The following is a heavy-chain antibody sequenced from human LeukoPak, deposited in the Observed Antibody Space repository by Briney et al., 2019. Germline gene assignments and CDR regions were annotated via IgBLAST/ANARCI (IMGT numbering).Heavy chain of an antibody. CDR2: IYYSGST. V-gene: IGHV4-59*12. CDR3: ARGQKTSAFDI. CDR1: GCSISSYY. J-gene: IGHJ3*02. D-gene: IGHD1-7*01. Sequence: SETLSLTCTVSGCSISSYYWSWIRQPPGKGLEWIGYIYYSGSTNYNPSLKSRVTISVDTSKNQFSLKLSSVTAADTAAYYCARGQKTSAFDIWGQGTMVTVSS.